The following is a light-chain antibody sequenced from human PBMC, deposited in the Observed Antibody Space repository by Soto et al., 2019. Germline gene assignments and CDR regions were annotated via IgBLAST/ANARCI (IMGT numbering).Light chain of an antibody. V-gene: IGKV1-5*01. CDR1: QSISSW. J-gene: IGKJ1*01. CDR3: QQYNSYSPWT. Sequence: DIQMTQSPSTLSASVGDRVTITCRASQSISSWLAWYQQKPGKAPKLLIYDASSLESGVPSRFSGSGSGTEFTLTISILQPDDFAAYYCQQYNSYSPWTLGKGTKVEIK. CDR2: DAS.